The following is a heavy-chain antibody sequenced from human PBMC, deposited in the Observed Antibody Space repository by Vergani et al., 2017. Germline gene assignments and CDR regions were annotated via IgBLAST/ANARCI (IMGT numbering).Heavy chain of an antibody. V-gene: IGHV1-46*01. J-gene: IGHJ4*02. D-gene: IGHD2-2*01. CDR2: INPSGGST. Sequence: QVQLVQSGAEVKKPGASVKVSCKASGYTFTSYYMHWVRQAPGQGLEWMGIINPSGGSTSYAQKFQGRVTMTRDTSTSTVYMELSSLRSEDTAVYYCARGRGYCSITSCVLFDYWGQGTLVTVSS. CDR3: ARGRGYCSITSCVLFDY. CDR1: GYTFTSYY.